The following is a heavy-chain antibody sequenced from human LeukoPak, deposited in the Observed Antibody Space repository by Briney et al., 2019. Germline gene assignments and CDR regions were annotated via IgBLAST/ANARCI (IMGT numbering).Heavy chain of an antibody. Sequence: ASVKVSCKASGYTFTSYGISWVRQAPGQGLEWMGGIIPIFGTANYAQKFQGRVTITADESTSTAYMELSSLRSEDTAVYYCARGVMSAPLSYYYYMDVWGKGTTVTVSS. CDR2: IIPIFGTA. CDR1: GYTFTSYG. CDR3: ARGVMSAPLSYYYYMDV. J-gene: IGHJ6*03. D-gene: IGHD2-21*01. V-gene: IGHV1-69*13.